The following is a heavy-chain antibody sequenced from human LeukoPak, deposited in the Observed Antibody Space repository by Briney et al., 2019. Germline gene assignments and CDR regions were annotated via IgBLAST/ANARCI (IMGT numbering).Heavy chain of an antibody. V-gene: IGHV1-58*02. J-gene: IGHJ4*02. D-gene: IGHD3-3*01. CDR1: GFTFTSSA. CDR3: AARPDDFWSGFDY. CDR2: IVVGSGNT. Sequence: ASVKVSCKASGFTFTSSAMQWVRQARGQRLEWIGWIVVGSGNTNYAQKFQERVTITRGMSTSTAYMELSSLRSEDTAVYYCAARPDDFWSGFDYWGQGTLVTVSS.